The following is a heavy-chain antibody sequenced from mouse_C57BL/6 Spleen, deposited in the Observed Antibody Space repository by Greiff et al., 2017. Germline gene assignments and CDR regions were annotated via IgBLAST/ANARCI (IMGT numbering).Heavy chain of an antibody. J-gene: IGHJ2*01. Sequence: QVQLQQSGPELVKPGASVKISCKASGYAFTSSWMNWVKQRPGKGLEWIGRIYPGDGGTNYNGKFKGKATLTADKSSSTAYMQLSSLTSEDSAVYFCARYQLGLYFDYWGQGTTLTVSS. CDR2: IYPGDGGT. CDR1: GYAFTSSW. V-gene: IGHV1-82*01. CDR3: ARYQLGLYFDY. D-gene: IGHD4-1*02.